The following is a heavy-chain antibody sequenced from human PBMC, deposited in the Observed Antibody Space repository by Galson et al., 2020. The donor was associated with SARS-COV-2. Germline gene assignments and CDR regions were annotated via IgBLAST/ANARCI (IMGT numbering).Heavy chain of an antibody. CDR3: ARVFDQ. Sequence: SETLSLTFTVSGGSISGSISPYYWSWIRQPPGKGLEWIGFVSYSGSTRYNPSLRSRVTISLDTSKNQFSLRLTSVTAADTAIYYCARVFDQWGQGTLVTVSS. V-gene: IGHV4-61*01. J-gene: IGHJ5*02. CDR1: GGSISGSISPYY. CDR2: VSYSGST.